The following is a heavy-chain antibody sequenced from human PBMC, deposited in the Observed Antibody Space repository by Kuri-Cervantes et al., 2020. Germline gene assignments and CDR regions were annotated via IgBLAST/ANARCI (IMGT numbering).Heavy chain of an antibody. CDR1: GFTFDDYA. Sequence: SLRLSCAASGFTFDDYAMHWVRQAPGKGLEWVSGISWNSGGIGYADSVKGRFSISRDNSKNTLYLQMNSLRDEDTAIYYCAARTGTPGTLDYWGQGTLVTVSS. CDR2: ISWNSGGI. D-gene: IGHD4-17*01. J-gene: IGHJ4*02. V-gene: IGHV3-9*01. CDR3: AARTGTPGTLDY.